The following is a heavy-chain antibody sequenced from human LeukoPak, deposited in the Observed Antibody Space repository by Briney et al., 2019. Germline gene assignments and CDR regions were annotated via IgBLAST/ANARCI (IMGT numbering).Heavy chain of an antibody. CDR2: ISYDGSNK. CDR3: ARDYQYGYSTNWYHLAQIDY. J-gene: IGHJ4*02. CDR1: GFTFSTYG. Sequence: GGSLRLSCAASGFTFSTYGMHWVRQAPGKGLEWVAVISYDGSNKYYADSVKGRFTISRDNSKNTLYLQMNSLRAEDTAIYYCARDYQYGYSTNWYHLAQIDYWGQGTLVTVSS. D-gene: IGHD2/OR15-2a*01. V-gene: IGHV3-30*03.